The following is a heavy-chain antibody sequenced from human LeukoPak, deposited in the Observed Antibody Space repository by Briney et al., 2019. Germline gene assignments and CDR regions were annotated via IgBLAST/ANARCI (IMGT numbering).Heavy chain of an antibody. CDR2: ISYDGSNK. D-gene: IGHD5-24*01. Sequence: GRSLRLSCAASGFTFSRSGIHWVRQGPGKGLEWVALISYDGSNKYYADSVQGRFTISRDNSKNTLYLQMNSLRAEDTAVYYCARDGDGYNFDYWGQGTLVTVSS. J-gene: IGHJ4*02. CDR3: ARDGDGYNFDY. CDR1: GFTFSRSG. V-gene: IGHV3-30*03.